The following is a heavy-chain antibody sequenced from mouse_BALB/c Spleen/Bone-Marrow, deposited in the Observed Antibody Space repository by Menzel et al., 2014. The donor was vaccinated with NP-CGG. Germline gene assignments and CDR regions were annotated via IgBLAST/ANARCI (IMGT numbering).Heavy chain of an antibody. V-gene: IGHV1-7*01. CDR1: GYTFTNYW. CDR3: ARIYYYGRAY. J-gene: IGHJ2*01. CDR2: INPSTGYT. Sequence: VKLVESGADLAKPGASLKMSCKASGYTFTNYWMHWVKQRPGQGLEWIGYINPSTGYTEYNQKFKDKVTLTADKSSSTDSLQLRSLTSEDSAVYYYARIYYYGRAYWGQGTTLTVSS. D-gene: IGHD1-1*01.